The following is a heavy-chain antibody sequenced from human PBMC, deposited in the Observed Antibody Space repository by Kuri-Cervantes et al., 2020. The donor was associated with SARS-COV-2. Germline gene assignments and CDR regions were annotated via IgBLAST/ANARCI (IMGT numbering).Heavy chain of an antibody. CDR1: GGTFSSYA. CDR2: IIPIFGTA. D-gene: IGHD2-2*02. V-gene: IGHV1-69*05. Sequence: SVKVSCKASGGTFSSYAISWVRQAPGQGLEWMGRIIPIFGTANYAQKFQGRVTITRNTSISTAYMELSSLRSEDTAVYYCARRVVVPAALPSGWYFDLWGRGTLVTVSS. J-gene: IGHJ2*01. CDR3: ARRVVVPAALPSGWYFDL.